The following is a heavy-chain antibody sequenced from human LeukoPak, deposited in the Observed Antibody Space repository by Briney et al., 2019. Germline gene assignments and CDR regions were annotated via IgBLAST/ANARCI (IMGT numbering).Heavy chain of an antibody. CDR2: INPSGGST. Sequence: ASVKVSCKASGYTFTSYYMHWVRQAPGQGLEWMGIINPSGGSTSYAQKFQGRVTTTRDTSTSTVYMELSSLRSEDTAVYYCARESYSSARGNYYGMDVWGQGTTVTVS. CDR1: GYTFTSYY. J-gene: IGHJ6*02. D-gene: IGHD6-19*01. CDR3: ARESYSSARGNYYGMDV. V-gene: IGHV1-46*01.